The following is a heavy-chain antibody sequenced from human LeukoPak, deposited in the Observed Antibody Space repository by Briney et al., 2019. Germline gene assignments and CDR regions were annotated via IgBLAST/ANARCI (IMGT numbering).Heavy chain of an antibody. CDR2: ISGSGGTT. D-gene: IGHD2-21*02. CDR3: AKDPSDFLVDC. CDR1: GFTFYTYA. J-gene: IGHJ4*02. Sequence: GGSLRLSCAASGFTFYTYAMIWVRQAPGKGLQWVAAISGSGGTTYYADSVKGRFTISRDNSKNTVYLQLSSLRAEDTAVYYCAKDPSDFLVDCWGQGTLVTVSS. V-gene: IGHV3-23*01.